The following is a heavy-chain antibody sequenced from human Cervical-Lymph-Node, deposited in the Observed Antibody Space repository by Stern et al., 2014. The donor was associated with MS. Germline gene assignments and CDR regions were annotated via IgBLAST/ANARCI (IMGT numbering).Heavy chain of an antibody. V-gene: IGHV7-4-1*02. CDR2: IKTNTGNP. J-gene: IGHJ6*02. D-gene: IGHD1-26*01. CDR3: ARGYIVGATTAYYGMDV. Sequence: QVQLVQSGSELKKPGASVKVSCKASGYTFTSYAMNWVRQAPGQGLEWLGWIKTNTGNPTYAQGFTGRFVFSLDTSVSTAYLQISSLKAEDTAVYYCARGYIVGATTAYYGMDVWGQGTTVTVSS. CDR1: GYTFTSYA.